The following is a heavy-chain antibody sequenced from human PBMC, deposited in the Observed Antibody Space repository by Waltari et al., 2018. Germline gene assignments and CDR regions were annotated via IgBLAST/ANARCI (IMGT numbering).Heavy chain of an antibody. J-gene: IGHJ4*02. Sequence: QVQLQESGPGLVKPSQTLSLTCTVSGGSISSGGYYWSWIRQHPGKGLEWIGYIYYSGSTYYNPSIKSLVTISVDTSKNQFSLKLSSVTAADAAVYYCARGGPQQLVFDYWGQGTLVTVSS. D-gene: IGHD6-13*01. CDR1: GGSISSGGYY. CDR2: IYYSGST. CDR3: ARGGPQQLVFDY. V-gene: IGHV4-31*01.